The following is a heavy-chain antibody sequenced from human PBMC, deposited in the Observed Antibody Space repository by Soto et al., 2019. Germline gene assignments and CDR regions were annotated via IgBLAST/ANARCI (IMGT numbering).Heavy chain of an antibody. CDR2: IYYSGST. J-gene: IGHJ3*02. CDR1: GGSISSYY. V-gene: IGHV4-59*08. Sequence: QVQLQESGPGLVKPSETLSLTCTVSGGSISSYYWSWIRQPPGKGLEWIGYIYYSGSTNYNPSLKRRVNKSVDTSKNQFSLKLRSVTAADTAVYYCARRYRSSWDDAFDIWGQGTMVTVSS. D-gene: IGHD6-13*01. CDR3: ARRYRSSWDDAFDI.